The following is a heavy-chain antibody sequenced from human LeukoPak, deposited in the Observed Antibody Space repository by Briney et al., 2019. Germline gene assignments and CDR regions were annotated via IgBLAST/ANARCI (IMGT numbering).Heavy chain of an antibody. Sequence: GGSLRLSCAASGFTFSTYGMHWVRQAPGKGLEWVAVISHDVSDKYYADSVRGRFTISRDSSKNTLHLQMNSLRPEDTAVYYCAKDACDTRRGCLFYHYMDVWGKGTTVTVSS. CDR1: GFTFSTYG. CDR3: AKDACDTRRGCLFYHYMDV. D-gene: IGHD3-10*01. J-gene: IGHJ6*03. V-gene: IGHV3-30*18. CDR2: ISHDVSDK.